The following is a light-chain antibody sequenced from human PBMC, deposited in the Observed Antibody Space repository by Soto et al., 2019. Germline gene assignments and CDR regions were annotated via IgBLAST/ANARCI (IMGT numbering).Light chain of an antibody. V-gene: IGKV3-15*01. CDR1: QSVGSDY. J-gene: IGKJ1*01. CDR2: GAS. Sequence: DTRARRASQSVGSDYLAWYQQKPGQAPRLLIYGASTRATGIPARFSGSGSGKASNLTVRRLQYADFAVYYCQQYPRWATWTLAEGTKVDIK. CDR3: QQYPRWATWT.